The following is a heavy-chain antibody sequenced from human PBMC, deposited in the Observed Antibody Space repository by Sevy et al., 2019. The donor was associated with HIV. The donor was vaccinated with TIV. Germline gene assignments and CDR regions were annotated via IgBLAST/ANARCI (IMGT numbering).Heavy chain of an antibody. CDR2: ISYDGSNK. CDR1: GFTFSSYG. J-gene: IGHJ4*02. CDR3: AKPGKKYCSGGSCSYYFDY. D-gene: IGHD2-15*01. Sequence: GGSLRLSCAASGFTFSSYGMHWVRQAPGKGLEWVAVISYDGSNKYYADSVKGRFTISRDNFKNTLYLQMNSLGAEDTAVYYCAKPGKKYCSGGSCSYYFDYWGQGTLVTVSS. V-gene: IGHV3-30*18.